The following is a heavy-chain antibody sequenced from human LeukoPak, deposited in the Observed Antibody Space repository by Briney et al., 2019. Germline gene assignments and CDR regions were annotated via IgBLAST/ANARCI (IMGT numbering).Heavy chain of an antibody. CDR2: ISGSGSTT. CDR3: AKANSGSASRGYFDY. CDR1: GFTFSTYS. J-gene: IGHJ4*02. V-gene: IGHV3-23*01. D-gene: IGHD6-25*01. Sequence: GGSLRLSCAASGFTFSTYSMNWVRQAPGKGLEWVSGISGSGSTTYYADSVKGRFTISRDNSKNTLYLQMNSLRAEDTAVYYCAKANSGSASRGYFDYWGQGTLVTVSS.